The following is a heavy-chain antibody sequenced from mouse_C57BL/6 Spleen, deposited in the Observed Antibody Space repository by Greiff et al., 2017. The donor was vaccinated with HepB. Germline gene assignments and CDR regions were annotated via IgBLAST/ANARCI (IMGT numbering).Heavy chain of an antibody. J-gene: IGHJ1*03. Sequence: EVKLVESGGDLVKPGGSLKLSCAASGFTFSSYGMSWVRQTPDKRLEWVATISSGGSYTYYPDSVKGRFTISRDNAKNTLYLQMSSLKSEDTAMYDCARHSSGKEWYFDVWGTGTTVTVSS. V-gene: IGHV5-6*01. CDR2: ISSGGSYT. CDR3: ARHSSGKEWYFDV. CDR1: GFTFSSYG. D-gene: IGHD4-1*01.